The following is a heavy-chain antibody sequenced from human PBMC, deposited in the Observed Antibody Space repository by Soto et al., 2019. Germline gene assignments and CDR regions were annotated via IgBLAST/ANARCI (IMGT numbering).Heavy chain of an antibody. Sequence: SGPTLVNPTQTLTLTCTFSGFSLSMSGVGVGWIRQPPGKALEWLALIYWDDDKRYSPSLKSRLTITKDTSKNQVVLTMTNMDPVDTATYYCARGLRYCSSTNCPNCFDPWGQGTLVTSPQ. V-gene: IGHV2-5*02. CDR2: IYWDDDK. J-gene: IGHJ5*02. CDR3: ARGLRYCSSTNCPNCFDP. CDR1: GFSLSMSGVG. D-gene: IGHD2-2*01.